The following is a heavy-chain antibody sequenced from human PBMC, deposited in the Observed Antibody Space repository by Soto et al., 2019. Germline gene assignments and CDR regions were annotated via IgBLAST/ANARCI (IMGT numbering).Heavy chain of an antibody. V-gene: IGHV1-69*02. D-gene: IGHD2-2*01. CDR2: SIPILGIA. J-gene: IGHJ5*02. Sequence: QVQLVQSGAEVKKPGSSVKVSCKASGGTFSSYTISWVRQAPGQGLEWMGRSIPILGIANYAQKFQGRVTITADKSTSTAYMELSSLRSEDTAVYYCARLDAYCSSTSCMDAWGQGTLVTLSS. CDR1: GGTFSSYT. CDR3: ARLDAYCSSTSCMDA.